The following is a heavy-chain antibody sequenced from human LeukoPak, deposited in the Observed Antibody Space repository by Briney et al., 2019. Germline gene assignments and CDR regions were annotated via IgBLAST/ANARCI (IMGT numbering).Heavy chain of an antibody. D-gene: IGHD3-22*01. CDR1: GFTFSTYD. J-gene: IGHJ3*02. Sequence: GGSLRLSCAASGFTFSTYDMHWVRQAPGKGLEWVSGICTGGDTHYPDSVKGRFTISRQNAKNSLDLQMNSLRAGDTAVYYCARAARYYDSSGAHAFDIWGQGTMVTVS. CDR3: ARAARYYDSSGAHAFDI. V-gene: IGHV3-13*01. CDR2: ICTGGDT.